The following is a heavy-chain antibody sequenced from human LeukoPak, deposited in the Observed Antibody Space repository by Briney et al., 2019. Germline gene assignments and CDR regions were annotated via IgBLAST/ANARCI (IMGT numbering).Heavy chain of an antibody. CDR3: ARDPSVMITFGGAPI. V-gene: IGHV4-31*03. J-gene: IGHJ4*02. CDR1: GGSISSGGYF. CDR2: IYYSGST. D-gene: IGHD3-16*01. Sequence: SQTLSLTCTVSGGSISSGGYFWRWLRQHPGKGLEWIGYIYYSGSTYYNPSLKSRVSISVGTSENQFSLKLSSVTAADTAVYYCARDPSVMITFGGAPIWGQGTLVTVSS.